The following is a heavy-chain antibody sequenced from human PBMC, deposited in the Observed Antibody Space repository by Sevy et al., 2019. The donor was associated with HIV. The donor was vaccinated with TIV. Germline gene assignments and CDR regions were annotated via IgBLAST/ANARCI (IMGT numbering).Heavy chain of an antibody. CDR3: AKDRVWELGDAFDI. V-gene: IGHV3-23*01. J-gene: IGHJ3*02. CDR1: GFTFSSYA. Sequence: GGSLRLSCAASGFTFSSYAMSWVRQAPGKGLEWVSGISGGGGSKNYADSVKGRFTISRDNSKNTLYLQMNSLRAEDTAVYYCAKDRVWELGDAFDIWGQGTMVTVSS. CDR2: ISGGGGSK. D-gene: IGHD1-26*01.